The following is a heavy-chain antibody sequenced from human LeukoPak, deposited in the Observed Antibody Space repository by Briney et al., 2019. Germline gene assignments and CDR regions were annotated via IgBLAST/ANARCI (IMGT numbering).Heavy chain of an antibody. D-gene: IGHD1-1*01. Sequence: GRSLRLSCAASGFTFSSYGMHWVRQAPGKGLERVAVIWYDGSNKYYADSVKGRFTISRDNSKNTLYLQMNSLRAEDTAVYYCAREVQLERLKGPYGMDVWGQGTTVTVSS. V-gene: IGHV3-33*01. CDR1: GFTFSSYG. CDR3: AREVQLERLKGPYGMDV. CDR2: IWYDGSNK. J-gene: IGHJ6*02.